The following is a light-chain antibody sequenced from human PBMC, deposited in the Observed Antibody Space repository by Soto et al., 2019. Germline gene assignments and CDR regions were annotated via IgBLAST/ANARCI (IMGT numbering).Light chain of an antibody. Sequence: DIQMTQSPSTLSSSVGDIVTITCRASQSITIWLAWYQQKPGKAPNLLIYKASILESGVPSRFSGSGSGTEFTLTINSLQPDDFATYYCQQYSSYSWTFGQGTKVEIK. CDR2: KAS. CDR3: QQYSSYSWT. CDR1: QSITIW. V-gene: IGKV1-5*03. J-gene: IGKJ1*01.